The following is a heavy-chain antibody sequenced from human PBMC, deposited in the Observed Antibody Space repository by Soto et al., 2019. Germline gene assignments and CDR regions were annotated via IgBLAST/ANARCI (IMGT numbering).Heavy chain of an antibody. CDR3: ARLGASRTLV. D-gene: IGHD7-27*01. J-gene: IGHJ3*01. CDR1: GGSINSYY. V-gene: IGHV4-59*01. Sequence: PSETLSLTCNVSGGSINSYYWSWIRQSPGKGLEWIGYVYYTGDTNYNPSLKSRVTISVDPSKSQFSLKLNSLTAADTAVYFCARLGASRTLVWGQGTMVTVSS. CDR2: VYYTGDT.